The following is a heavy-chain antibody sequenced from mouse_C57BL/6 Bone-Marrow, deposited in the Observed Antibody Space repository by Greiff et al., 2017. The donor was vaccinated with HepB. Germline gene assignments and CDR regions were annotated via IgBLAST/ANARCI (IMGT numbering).Heavy chain of an antibody. CDR1: GFSLTSYG. CDR3: ARNAHFYYYGSSYSFAY. CDR2: IWSGGST. Sequence: VQLKESGPGLVQPSQSLSITCTDSGFSLTSYGVHWVRQSPGKGLEWLGVIWSGGSTDYNAAFISRLSISKDNSKSQVFFKMNSLQADDTAIYYCARNAHFYYYGSSYSFAYWGQGTLVTVSA. V-gene: IGHV2-2*01. D-gene: IGHD1-1*01. J-gene: IGHJ3*01.